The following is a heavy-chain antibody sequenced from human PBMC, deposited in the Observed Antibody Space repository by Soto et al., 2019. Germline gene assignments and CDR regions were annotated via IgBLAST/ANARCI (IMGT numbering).Heavy chain of an antibody. J-gene: IGHJ4*02. CDR1: GFTFSSYA. CDR3: AKVNNGIYRGLNDY. D-gene: IGHD2-8*01. V-gene: IGHV3-23*01. Sequence: GGSLRLSCAASGFTFSSYAMSWFRQAPGKGLEWVSAISGSGGNTNYADSVKGRFTISRDNSKNTLYLQMNSLRAEDTAVYYYAKVNNGIYRGLNDYWGEGTLFTVSS. CDR2: ISGSGGNT.